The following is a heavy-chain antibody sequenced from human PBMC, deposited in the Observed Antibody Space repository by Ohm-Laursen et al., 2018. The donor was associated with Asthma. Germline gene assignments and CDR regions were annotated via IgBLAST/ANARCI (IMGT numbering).Heavy chain of an antibody. V-gene: IGHV3-30-3*01. Sequence: SLRLSCTAPGFTFRSYAMHWVRQAPGKGLEWVAVGGSYYDGGLKYYADSVNGRFTVSRDDSKNTLYLQMNSLRAEDTAIYYCAKDVLGFVAAAQDWGQGTLVTVSS. D-gene: IGHD6-13*01. J-gene: IGHJ4*02. CDR1: GFTFRSYA. CDR3: AKDVLGFVAAAQD. CDR2: GGSYYDGGLK.